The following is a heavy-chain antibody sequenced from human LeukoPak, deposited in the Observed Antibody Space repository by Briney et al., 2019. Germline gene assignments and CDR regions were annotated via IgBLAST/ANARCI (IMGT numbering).Heavy chain of an antibody. CDR1: GFTFSSYA. D-gene: IGHD3-16*01. J-gene: IGHJ4*02. CDR3: ARGSVGLGITFRD. V-gene: IGHV3-30-3*01. Sequence: GRSLRLSCAASGFTFSSYAMHWVRQAPGKGLEWVAVISYDGSNKYYADSVKGRFTISRDNSKNTLYLQMNSLRAEDTAVYYCARGSVGLGITFRDWGQGTLVTVSS. CDR2: ISYDGSNK.